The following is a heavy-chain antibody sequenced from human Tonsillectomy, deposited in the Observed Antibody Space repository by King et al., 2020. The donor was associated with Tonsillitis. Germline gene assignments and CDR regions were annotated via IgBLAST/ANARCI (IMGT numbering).Heavy chain of an antibody. V-gene: IGHV4-59*01. CDR1: GGSFSSYY. D-gene: IGHD3-10*01. CDR2: IYHSGRT. CDR3: ARGRGISPWGGSGSSYFNY. J-gene: IGHJ4*02. Sequence: VQLQESGPGLVKPSETLSLTCTVSGGSFSSYYWSWIRQPPGKGLEWIGYIYHSGRTNYNPSPKSRVTITVDTYKNQFSLKLNCVPAADTAVYYCARGRGISPWGGSGSSYFNYWGQGPLVTVSS.